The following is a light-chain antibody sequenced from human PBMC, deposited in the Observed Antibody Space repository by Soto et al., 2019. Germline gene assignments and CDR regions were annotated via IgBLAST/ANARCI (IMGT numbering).Light chain of an antibody. J-gene: IGLJ2*01. V-gene: IGLV2-14*01. CDR2: EVT. CDR1: SSDVGGYNY. Sequence: QSVLTQPASVSGSPGQSITISCTGTSSDVGGYNYVSWYQQHPGKVPKLMIYEVTYRPSGVSNRFSGSKSGNMASLTISGLQAEDEATYYCSSFTNTNTVLFGGGTQLTVL. CDR3: SSFTNTNTVL.